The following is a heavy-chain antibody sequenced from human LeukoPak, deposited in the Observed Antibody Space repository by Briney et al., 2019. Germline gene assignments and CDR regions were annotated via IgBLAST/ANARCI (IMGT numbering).Heavy chain of an antibody. J-gene: IGHJ4*02. D-gene: IGHD3-10*01. CDR3: ASPRLWFGELIL. Sequence: GGSLRLSCAASGFTVSSNYMSWVRQAPGKGLEWVSVIYSSGSTYYADSVKGRFTISRDNSKNTMYLRMNSLRVEDTAVYYCASPRLWFGELILWGQGTLVTVSS. V-gene: IGHV3-66*01. CDR1: GFTVSSNY. CDR2: IYSSGST.